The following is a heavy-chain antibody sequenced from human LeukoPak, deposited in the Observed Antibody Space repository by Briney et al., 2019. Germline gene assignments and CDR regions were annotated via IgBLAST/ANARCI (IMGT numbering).Heavy chain of an antibody. V-gene: IGHV1-46*03. D-gene: IGHD1-7*01. Sequence: ASVKVSCKASGYTFINYYMHWVRQAPGQGLEWMGITNPSGGSTSYAQNFQGRVTMTRDTSTSTVYMDLSSLRSEGTAVYYCARGSTGTTFDYWGQGTLVTVSS. J-gene: IGHJ4*02. CDR2: TNPSGGST. CDR3: ARGSTGTTFDY. CDR1: GYTFINYY.